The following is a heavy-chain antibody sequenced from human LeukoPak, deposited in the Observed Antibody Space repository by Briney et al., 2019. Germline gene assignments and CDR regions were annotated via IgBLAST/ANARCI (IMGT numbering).Heavy chain of an antibody. CDR2: ISSSSSYI. Sequence: GGSLRLSCAASGFTFSSYSMNWVRQAPGKGLEWVSSISSSSSYIYYADSVKGRFTISRDNAKNSLYLQMNSLRAEDTAVYYCASEQYDSSGYPYWGQGTLVTVPS. CDR1: GFTFSSYS. D-gene: IGHD3-22*01. CDR3: ASEQYDSSGYPY. J-gene: IGHJ4*02. V-gene: IGHV3-21*01.